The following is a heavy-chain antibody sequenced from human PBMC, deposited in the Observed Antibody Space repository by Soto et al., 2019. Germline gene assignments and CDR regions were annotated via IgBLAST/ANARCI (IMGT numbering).Heavy chain of an antibody. CDR1: GYTFTRYG. CDR3: AIYWITRYHHYSMDV. CDR2: ISGYNGDT. V-gene: IGHV1-18*01. Sequence: ASVKVSCKASGYTFTRYGISWVRQAPGQGLEWMGWISGYNGDTKYAQEFQGRVTMTVDTSTTTAYMELRSLTSDDRAVYYCAIYWITRYHHYSMDVSGPGPSVSV. D-gene: IGHD2-2*03. J-gene: IGHJ6*02.